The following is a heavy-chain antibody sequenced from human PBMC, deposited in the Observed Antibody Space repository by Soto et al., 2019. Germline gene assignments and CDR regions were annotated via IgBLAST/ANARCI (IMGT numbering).Heavy chain of an antibody. J-gene: IGHJ4*02. V-gene: IGHV4-59*01. D-gene: IGHD3-22*01. CDR2: IYYSGST. Sequence: SETLSLTCTVSGGSISSYYWSWIRQPPGKGLEWIGYIYYSGSTNYNPSLKSRVTTSVDTSKNQFSLKLSSVTAADTAVYYCARASDIYDSSGYYIPSFSNFDYWGQGTLVTVSS. CDR1: GGSISSYY. CDR3: ARASDIYDSSGYYIPSFSNFDY.